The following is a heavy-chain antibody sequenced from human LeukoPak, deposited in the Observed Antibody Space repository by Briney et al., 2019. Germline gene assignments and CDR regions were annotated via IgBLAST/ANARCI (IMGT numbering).Heavy chain of an antibody. J-gene: IGHJ5*02. V-gene: IGHV3-72*01. CDR2: SRNKANSYTT. CDR1: GFTFSDHY. CDR3: ARGFCTGGPCYTFDP. Sequence: SGGSLRPSCAASGFTFSDHYMDWVRQAPGRGLEWVGRSRNKANSYTTEYAASVKGRFTISRDDSKNSLFLQMNSLNTDDTAVYFCARGFCTGGPCYTFDPWGQGTLVTVSS. D-gene: IGHD2-8*02.